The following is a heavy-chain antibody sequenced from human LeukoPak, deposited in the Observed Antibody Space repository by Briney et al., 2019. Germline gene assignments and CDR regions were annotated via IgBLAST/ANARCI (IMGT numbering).Heavy chain of an antibody. J-gene: IGHJ4*02. CDR1: GYTLTELS. Sequence: ASVTVSCTVSGYTLTELSMHWVRQAPGKGLEWVGGFDPEDGETIYAQKFQGRVTITSDTSASTAYMELSSLRSEDTAVYYCARSPPSGILTGPIDYWGQGTLVTVSS. D-gene: IGHD3-9*01. CDR2: FDPEDGET. CDR3: ARSPPSGILTGPIDY. V-gene: IGHV1-24*01.